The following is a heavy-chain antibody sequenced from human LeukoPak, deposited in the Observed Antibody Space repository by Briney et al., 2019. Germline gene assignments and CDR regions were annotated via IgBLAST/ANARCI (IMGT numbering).Heavy chain of an antibody. CDR3: ARAGGYCGRISCPYYFDY. D-gene: IGHD2-15*01. Sequence: ASVKVSCKASGYTFTSYYIHWVRQAPGEGLEWMGIINPSGGSTSYAQKFQGRVTMTRDMSTSTVYMELSSLRSEDTAVYYCARAGGYCGRISCPYYFDYWGQGSLVAVSS. V-gene: IGHV1-46*01. CDR1: GYTFTSYY. CDR2: INPSGGST. J-gene: IGHJ4*02.